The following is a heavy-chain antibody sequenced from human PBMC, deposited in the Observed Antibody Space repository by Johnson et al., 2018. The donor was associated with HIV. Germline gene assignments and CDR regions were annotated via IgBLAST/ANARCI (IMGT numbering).Heavy chain of an antibody. J-gene: IGHJ3*02. Sequence: LPSVESGGGFIQPGGSLRLSCAASGFTVSSHYMSWVRQAPGTGLEYVATVNPHGSATFYVDSVKGRFTISRDNAKNSLYLQMNSLRAEDTAVYYCARECSSTSCYADAFDIWGQGTMVTVSS. V-gene: IGHV3-7*01. D-gene: IGHD2-2*01. CDR1: GFTVSSHY. CDR3: ARECSSTSCYADAFDI. CDR2: VNPHGSAT.